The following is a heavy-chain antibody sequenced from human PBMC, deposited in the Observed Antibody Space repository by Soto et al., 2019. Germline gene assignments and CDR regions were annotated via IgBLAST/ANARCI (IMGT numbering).Heavy chain of an antibody. Sequence: EVQLVESGGGLVKPGGSLRLSCAASGFTFSNAWMSWVRQAPGKGLEWVGRIKSKTDGGTTDYAAPVKGRFTILRDDSKNTLYLQMNSLKTEDTAVYYCTTSLRYFDPPWGRCFDLWGRGTLVTVSS. CDR2: IKSKTDGGTT. CDR3: TTSLRYFDPPWGRCFDL. D-gene: IGHD3-9*01. V-gene: IGHV3-15*01. CDR1: GFTFSNAW. J-gene: IGHJ2*01.